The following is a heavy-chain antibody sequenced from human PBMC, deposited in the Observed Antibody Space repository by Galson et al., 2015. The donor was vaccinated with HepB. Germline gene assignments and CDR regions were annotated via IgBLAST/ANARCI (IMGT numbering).Heavy chain of an antibody. J-gene: IGHJ4*02. V-gene: IGHV3-33*08. CDR3: AREAHIAAPASFDY. Sequence: SLRLSCAASGFTFSNAWMNWVRQAPGKGLEWVALTWHDGSNSFYAASVKGRFTIARDNSQNTLYLHMTNLRAEDTALYYCAREAHIAAPASFDYWGQGTLVTVSS. CDR1: GFTFSNAW. CDR2: TWHDGSNS. D-gene: IGHD6-25*01.